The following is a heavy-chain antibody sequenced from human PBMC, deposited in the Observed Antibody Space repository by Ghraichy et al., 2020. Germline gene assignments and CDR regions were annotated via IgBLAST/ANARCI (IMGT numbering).Heavy chain of an antibody. CDR2: INHSGST. CDR3: ARHFGVFGVVIPLYYYYGMDV. D-gene: IGHD3-3*01. J-gene: IGHJ6*02. V-gene: IGHV4-34*01. CDR1: GGSFSGYY. Sequence: ESLNISCAVYGGSFSGYYWSWIRQPPGKGLEWIGEINHSGSTNYNPSLKSRVTISVDTSKNQFSLKLSSVTAADTAVYYCARHFGVFGVVIPLYYYYGMDVWGQGTTVTVSS.